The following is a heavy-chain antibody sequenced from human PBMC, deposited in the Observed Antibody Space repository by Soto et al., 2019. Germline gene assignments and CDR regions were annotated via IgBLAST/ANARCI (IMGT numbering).Heavy chain of an antibody. CDR3: AREIVATIGFDF. CDR1: GFTFRRYA. Sequence: QVQLVESGGGVVQPGTSLRLSCAASGFTFRRYAMHWVRQAPGKGLEWVAVISYDGSNKYYADSVKGRFTISRDNSKNTLSLQINSLRAEDTAVYSCAREIVATIGFDFWGQGTLVTVSS. V-gene: IGHV3-30-3*01. D-gene: IGHD5-12*01. J-gene: IGHJ4*02. CDR2: ISYDGSNK.